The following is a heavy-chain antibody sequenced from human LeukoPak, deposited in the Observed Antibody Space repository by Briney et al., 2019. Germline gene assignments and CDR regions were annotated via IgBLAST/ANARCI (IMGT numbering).Heavy chain of an antibody. V-gene: IGHV1-18*01. CDR1: GYTFTRYG. J-gene: IGHJ4*02. CDR2: ISVYNDAT. D-gene: IGHD3-22*01. CDR3: ARRDLDGGGYVFGRPTEPFYFNF. Sequence: ASVKVSCKASGYTFTRYGINWVRQAPGQGLEWVGWISVYNDATNYAQKLQGRVSLTRDPSTNTAYMELSRLRSDDTAIYYCARRDLDGGGYVFGRPTEPFYFNFWGQGALVTVSS.